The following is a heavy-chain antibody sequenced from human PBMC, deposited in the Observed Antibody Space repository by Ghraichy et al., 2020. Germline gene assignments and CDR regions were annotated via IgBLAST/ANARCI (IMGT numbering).Heavy chain of an antibody. D-gene: IGHD1-26*01. Sequence: SETLSLTCTVSGDSVSTYHWSWIRQPAGKGLEWIVRIYPSGSTNYNPSLESRVTMSLDMSKNQFSLKLSSVTAADTAVYYCARGEIVGPSSRHNWFDPWGQGALVTVSS. V-gene: IGHV4-4*07. CDR1: GDSVSTYH. CDR2: IYPSGST. CDR3: ARGEIVGPSSRHNWFDP. J-gene: IGHJ5*02.